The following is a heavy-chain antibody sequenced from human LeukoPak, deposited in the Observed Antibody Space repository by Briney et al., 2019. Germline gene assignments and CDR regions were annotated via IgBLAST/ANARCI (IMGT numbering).Heavy chain of an antibody. CDR1: GYIFPTYW. CDR3: AIGAGIFYFDY. V-gene: IGHV5-51*01. J-gene: IGHJ4*02. Sequence: GESLKISCKGSGYIFPTYWIGWVRQMSGKGLEWMGSIYPGDSDTKYSPSFQGQVSISVDKSINTAYLQWSSLKASDSAMYYCAIGAGIFYFDYWGQGTLVTVSS. CDR2: IYPGDSDT. D-gene: IGHD2/OR15-2a*01.